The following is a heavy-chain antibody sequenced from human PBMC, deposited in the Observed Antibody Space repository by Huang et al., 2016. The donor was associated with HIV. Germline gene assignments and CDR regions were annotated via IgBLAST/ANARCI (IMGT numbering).Heavy chain of an antibody. Sequence: QLQLQGSGPGLVKPSETLSLTCTVSGGSITSSSYYWGWIRQPPGKGLEWVGSMYYSGSTDSNPSLKSRVTVAVDTSKNQFSLKLSSVTAADTAVYYCARHFSYYDSSGYTPWDAFDIWGQGTMVTVSS. J-gene: IGHJ3*02. CDR2: MYYSGST. V-gene: IGHV4-39*01. CDR1: GGSITSSSYY. CDR3: ARHFSYYDSSGYTPWDAFDI. D-gene: IGHD3-22*01.